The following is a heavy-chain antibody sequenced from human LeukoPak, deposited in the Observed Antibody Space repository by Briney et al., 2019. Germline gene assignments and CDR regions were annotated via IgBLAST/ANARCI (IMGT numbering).Heavy chain of an antibody. J-gene: IGHJ5*02. CDR3: AREGGYCSSTSCYNNWFDP. D-gene: IGHD2-2*02. CDR1: GYSFTSYW. Sequence: GESLKISCKGSGYSFTSYWIGWVRQMPGKGLEWMGIIYPGDSDTRYSPSFQGQVTISADKSISTAYLQWSSLKASDTAMYYCAREGGYCSSTSCYNNWFDPWGQGTLVTVSS. V-gene: IGHV5-51*01. CDR2: IYPGDSDT.